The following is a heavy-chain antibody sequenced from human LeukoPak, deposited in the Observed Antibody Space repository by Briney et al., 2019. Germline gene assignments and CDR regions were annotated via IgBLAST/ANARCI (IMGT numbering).Heavy chain of an antibody. D-gene: IGHD6-13*01. CDR3: ARASQGMIDY. J-gene: IGHJ4*02. CDR2: ISAYNGNT. Sequence: ASVKVSCKASGYTFTSYGISWVRQAPGQGLEWMGWISAYNGNTNYAQKLQGRVTMTRDTSTSTVYMELSSLRSEDTAVYYCARASQGMIDYWGQGTLVTVSS. CDR1: GYTFTSYG. V-gene: IGHV1-18*01.